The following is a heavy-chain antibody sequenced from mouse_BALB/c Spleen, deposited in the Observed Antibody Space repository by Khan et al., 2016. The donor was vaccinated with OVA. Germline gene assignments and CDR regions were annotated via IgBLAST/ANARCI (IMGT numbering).Heavy chain of an antibody. Sequence: QVQLKQSGAELVRPGSSVKISCKASGYTFSSSWMNWVKQRPGQGLEWIGQIYPGDGDNNYNGKFKGKATLTADKYSRTAYMQLSSLTSEDSAVYFCARCYGSRFAYWGQGTLVTVTA. D-gene: IGHD1-1*01. CDR2: IYPGDGDN. CDR3: ARCYGSRFAY. V-gene: IGHV1-80*01. J-gene: IGHJ3*01. CDR1: GYTFSSSW.